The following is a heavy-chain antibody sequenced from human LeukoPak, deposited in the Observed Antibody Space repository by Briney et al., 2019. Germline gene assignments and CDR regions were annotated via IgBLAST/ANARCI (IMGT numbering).Heavy chain of an antibody. CDR2: IRSDGNNK. V-gene: IGHV3-30*02. Sequence: GGSLRLSCAASGFTCSTYGMHWVRQAPGKGLEWVAFIRSDGNNKYYADSVKGRFIISRDNSKNTLYLQMNSLRAEDTAVYYCAKDDFKYYYYYMDVWGKGTTVTVSS. CDR1: GFTCSTYG. D-gene: IGHD2-21*02. J-gene: IGHJ6*03. CDR3: AKDDFKYYYYYMDV.